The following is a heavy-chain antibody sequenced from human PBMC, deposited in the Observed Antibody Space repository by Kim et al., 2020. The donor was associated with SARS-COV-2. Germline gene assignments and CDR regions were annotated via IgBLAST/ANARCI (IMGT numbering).Heavy chain of an antibody. V-gene: IGHV3-11*01. J-gene: IGHJ3*02. Sequence: VKGRFTIPGDNAKNSLYLQMNSLRAEDTAVYYCARVPRITGTTGGAFDIWGQGTMVTVSS. CDR3: ARVPRITGTTGGAFDI. D-gene: IGHD1-20*01.